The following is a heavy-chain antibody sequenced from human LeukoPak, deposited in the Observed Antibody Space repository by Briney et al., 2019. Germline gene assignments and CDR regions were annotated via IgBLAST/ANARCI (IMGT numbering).Heavy chain of an antibody. V-gene: IGHV5-51*01. Sequence: GESLKISCKGSGYSFTSYWIGWVRQMPGKGLEWMGIIYPGDFDTRYSPSFQGQVTISADKSISTAYLQWSSLKASDTAMYYCARQKGAYYYDSSGYGAFDIWGQGTMVTVSS. J-gene: IGHJ3*02. CDR3: ARQKGAYYYDSSGYGAFDI. CDR2: IYPGDFDT. CDR1: GYSFTSYW. D-gene: IGHD3-22*01.